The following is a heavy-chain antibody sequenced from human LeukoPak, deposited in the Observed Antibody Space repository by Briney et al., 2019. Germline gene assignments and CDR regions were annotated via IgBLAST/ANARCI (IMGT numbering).Heavy chain of an antibody. CDR2: IYHSGST. Sequence: PSETLSLTCTVSGYSISSGYYWGWIRQPPRKGLEWIGSIYHSGSTYYNPSLKSRVTISVDTSKNQFSLKLSSVTAADTAVYYCARLAWGRLDYWGQGTLVTVSS. V-gene: IGHV4-38-2*02. D-gene: IGHD7-27*01. J-gene: IGHJ4*02. CDR1: GYSISSGYY. CDR3: ARLAWGRLDY.